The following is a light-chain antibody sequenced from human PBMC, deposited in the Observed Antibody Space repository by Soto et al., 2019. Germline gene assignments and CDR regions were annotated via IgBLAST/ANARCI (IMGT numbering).Light chain of an antibody. Sequence: DIQMTQSPSSLSASVGDSVTITCRASQSISSYLNWYQQKPGKAPKLLIYAASSLQSGVPSRFSSSGTGTDFTLTISSLQPEDFATYYCQQSYSTPRYTFGQGTKLEIK. V-gene: IGKV1-39*01. CDR1: QSISSY. J-gene: IGKJ2*01. CDR3: QQSYSTPRYT. CDR2: AAS.